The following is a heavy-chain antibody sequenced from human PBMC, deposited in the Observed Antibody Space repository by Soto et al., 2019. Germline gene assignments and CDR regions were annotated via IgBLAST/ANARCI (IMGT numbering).Heavy chain of an antibody. V-gene: IGHV4-59*02. CDR1: GGSVSTYY. Sequence: SETLSLTCTISGGSVSTYYWSWIRQPPGKELEWIGLTSYSGNTNYNPSLKSRVAMAVDTSKNQFSLTLSSVTAADTAVYYCARDGVGPFDYWGQGTLVTVSS. CDR3: ARDGVGPFDY. J-gene: IGHJ4*02. D-gene: IGHD3-3*01. CDR2: TSYSGNT.